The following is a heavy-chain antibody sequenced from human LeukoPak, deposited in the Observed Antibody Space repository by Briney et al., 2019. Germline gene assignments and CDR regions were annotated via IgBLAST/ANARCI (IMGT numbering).Heavy chain of an antibody. CDR1: GFTFSRYG. CDR3: AKDNHRTIFGAVIISCPSTYFDY. D-gene: IGHD3-3*01. Sequence: GGSLRLSCAPSGFTFSRYGMHWVRQAPGKGLEWVAFIRYDGSNKYYADSVKGRFTISRDNSKNTLYLQMNSLRAEDTAVYYCAKDNHRTIFGAVIISCPSTYFDYWGQGTLVTVSS. J-gene: IGHJ4*02. CDR2: IRYDGSNK. V-gene: IGHV3-30*02.